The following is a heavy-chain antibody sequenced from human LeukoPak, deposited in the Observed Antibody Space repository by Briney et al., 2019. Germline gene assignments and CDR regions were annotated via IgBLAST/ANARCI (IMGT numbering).Heavy chain of an antibody. V-gene: IGHV3-15*01. J-gene: IGHJ4*02. CDR1: GFTFSNAW. CDR3: TTDLGFVRCSSTSCVDY. D-gene: IGHD2-2*01. Sequence: GGSLRLSCAASGFTFSNAWMSWVRQAPGKGLEWVGRIKSKTDGGTTDYAAPVKGRFTISRDDSKNTLYLQMNSLKTEDTAVYYCTTDLGFVRCSSTSCVDYWGQGTLVTVSS. CDR2: IKSKTDGGTT.